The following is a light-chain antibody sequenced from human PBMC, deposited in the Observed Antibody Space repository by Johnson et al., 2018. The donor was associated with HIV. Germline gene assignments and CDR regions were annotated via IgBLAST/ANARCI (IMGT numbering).Light chain of an antibody. CDR1: SSNIGNNY. CDR2: GND. J-gene: IGLJ1*01. CDR3: GTWDSYLTAGV. V-gene: IGLV1-51*01. Sequence: QSVLTQPPSVSADPGQKVTISCSGSSSNIGNNYVSWYQQLPGTAPKLLIYGNDKRPSGISDRFSASKSGTSATLGLHGLQTGDEADYYCGTWDSYLTAGVFGSGTKVTVL.